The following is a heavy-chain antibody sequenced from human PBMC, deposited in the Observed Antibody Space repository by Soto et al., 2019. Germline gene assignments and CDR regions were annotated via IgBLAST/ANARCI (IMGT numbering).Heavy chain of an antibody. CDR3: ARVGGINWFDP. J-gene: IGHJ5*02. CDR1: GGSISSGGYS. V-gene: IGHV4-30-2*05. Sequence: PSETLSLTYAVSGGSISSGGYSWSWIRQPPGKGLEWIGYIYHSGSTNYNPSLKSRVTISVDTSKNQFSLKLSSVTAADTAVYYCARVGGINWFDPWGQGTLVTVSS. CDR2: IYHSGST. D-gene: IGHD3-16*01.